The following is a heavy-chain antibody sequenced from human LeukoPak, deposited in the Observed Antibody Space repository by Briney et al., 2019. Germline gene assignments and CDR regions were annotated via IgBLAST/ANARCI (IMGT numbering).Heavy chain of an antibody. CDR3: ARGPRMYSSSSDDY. CDR1: GYTFTGYY. Sequence: VASVKVSCKASGYTFTGYYMHWVRQDPGQGLEWMGWINPNSGGTNYAQKFQGRVTMTRDTSISTAYKELSRLRSAATAVYYCARGPRMYSSSSDDYGGQGTLVTVSS. CDR2: INPNSGGT. V-gene: IGHV1-2*02. D-gene: IGHD6-6*01. J-gene: IGHJ4*02.